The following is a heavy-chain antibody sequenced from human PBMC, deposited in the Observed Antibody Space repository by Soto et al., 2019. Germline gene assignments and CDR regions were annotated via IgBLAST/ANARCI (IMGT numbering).Heavy chain of an antibody. CDR1: GGSFSGYY. J-gene: IGHJ6*02. V-gene: IGHV4-34*01. CDR2: INHSGST. CDR3: ARGSKQLVRYYGMDV. D-gene: IGHD6-6*01. Sequence: SETPSLTCAVYGGSFSGYYWSWIRQPPGKGLEWIGEINHSGSTNYNPSLKSRVTISVDTSKNQFSLKLSSVTAADTAVYYCARGSKQLVRYYGMDVWGQGTTVTVSS.